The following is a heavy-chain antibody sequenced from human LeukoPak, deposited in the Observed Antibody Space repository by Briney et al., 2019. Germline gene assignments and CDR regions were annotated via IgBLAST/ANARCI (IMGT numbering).Heavy chain of an antibody. D-gene: IGHD5-12*01. CDR2: INSEARST. CDR1: GFTFSSYW. J-gene: IGHJ4*02. CDR3: ARGTQYSGHDYHYFDF. V-gene: IGHV3-74*01. Sequence: GGSLRLSCAASGFTFSSYWMHWVRQAPGKGLVWVSRINSEARSTIYADSVKGRFTISRDNAKNTLYLQMNSLRAEDTAVYYCARGTQYSGHDYHYFDFWGQGTLVTVSS.